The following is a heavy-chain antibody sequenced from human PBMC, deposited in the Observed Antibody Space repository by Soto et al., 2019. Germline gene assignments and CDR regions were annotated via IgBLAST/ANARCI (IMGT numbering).Heavy chain of an antibody. CDR3: ARGAYTYGRPFDY. J-gene: IGHJ4*02. CDR2: TYYRSKWYN. V-gene: IGHV6-1*01. Sequence: QVQLQQSGPGLVKPSQTLSLTCAISGDSVSSNSAAWNWIRQSPSRGLEWLGRTYYRSKWYNEYAVSVQIRITINPVTSQTPFSLQLNSVTPEDTAAYYGARGAYTYGRPFDYWGQGTRVTVSS. CDR1: GDSVSSNSAA. D-gene: IGHD5-18*01.